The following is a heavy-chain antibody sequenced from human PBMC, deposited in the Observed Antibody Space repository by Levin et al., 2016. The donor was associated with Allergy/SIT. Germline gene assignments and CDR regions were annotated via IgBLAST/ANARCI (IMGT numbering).Heavy chain of an antibody. CDR1: GYNFTNYW. CDR3: ARLRDYEREEDY. CDR2: IYPGDSDA. Sequence: GESLKISCKGSGYNFTNYWIGWVRQKPGKGLEWMGTIYPGDSDARYSPSFQGQVTMSVAKSIATAYLQWNSLKASDTAIYFCARLRDYEREEDYWGQGSLVTVSS. D-gene: IGHD3-22*01. V-gene: IGHV5-51*01. J-gene: IGHJ4*02.